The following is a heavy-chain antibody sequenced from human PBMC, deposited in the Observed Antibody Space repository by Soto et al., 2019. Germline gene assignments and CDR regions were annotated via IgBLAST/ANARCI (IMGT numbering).Heavy chain of an antibody. CDR2: ISWNSGSI. CDR1: GFTFDDYA. D-gene: IGHD3-3*01. Sequence: GGSLRLSCAASGFTFDDYAMHWVRQAPGKGLEWVSGISWNSGSIGYADSVKGRFTISRDNAKNSLYLQMNSLRAEDTALYYCAKGPAHDFWSGYYKWQDYYMDVWGKGTTVTVSS. V-gene: IGHV3-9*01. CDR3: AKGPAHDFWSGYYKWQDYYMDV. J-gene: IGHJ6*03.